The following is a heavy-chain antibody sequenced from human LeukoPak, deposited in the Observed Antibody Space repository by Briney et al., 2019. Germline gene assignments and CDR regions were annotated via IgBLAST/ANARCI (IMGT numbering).Heavy chain of an antibody. V-gene: IGHV3-23*01. Sequence: GGSLRLSCAASGFTFSSYAMSWVRQAPGKGLEWVSAISGSGGSTYYADSVKGRFTISRDNSKNTLYLQMNSLRAEDTAVYYCVKDLFYSDYEFDIWGQGTMVTVSS. CDR2: ISGSGGST. CDR1: GFTFSSYA. J-gene: IGHJ3*02. D-gene: IGHD4-11*01. CDR3: VKDLFYSDYEFDI.